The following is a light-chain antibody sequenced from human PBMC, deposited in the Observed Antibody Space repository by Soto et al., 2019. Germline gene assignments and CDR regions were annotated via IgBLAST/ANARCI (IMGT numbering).Light chain of an antibody. CDR2: DVS. CDR3: NSYREDHPRFYV. CDR1: HSDIGNYNY. V-gene: IGLV2-14*03. Sequence: QSALTQPASVSGSPGQSITISCTGTHSDIGNYNYVSWYQHLPGKAPKLMIYDVSSRPSGVSSRFSGSKSGNTASLAISGLQAEDEADYYCNSYREDHPRFYVFGTGTKVTVL. J-gene: IGLJ1*01.